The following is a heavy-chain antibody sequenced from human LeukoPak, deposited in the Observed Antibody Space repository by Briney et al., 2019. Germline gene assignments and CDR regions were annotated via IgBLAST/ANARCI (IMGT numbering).Heavy chain of an antibody. CDR1: GGSISSRSYY. D-gene: IGHD2-15*01. CDR2: IYYSGST. V-gene: IGHV4-39*01. Sequence: PSETLSLTCTVSGGSISSRSYYWGWIRQPPGTGLEWIGIIYYSGSTYSNPSLRSRVTISVDTSKNQFSLKLSSVTAADTAVYYCASFYCSGGSCYQYYYYYYMDVWGKGTTVTISS. CDR3: ASFYCSGGSCYQYYYYYYMDV. J-gene: IGHJ6*03.